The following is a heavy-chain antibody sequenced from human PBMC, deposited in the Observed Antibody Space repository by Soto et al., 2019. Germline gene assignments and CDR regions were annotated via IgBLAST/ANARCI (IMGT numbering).Heavy chain of an antibody. J-gene: IGHJ4*02. CDR3: ARNRDYAFDY. V-gene: IGHV3-7*01. CDR2: MKQDGSDK. CDR1: GFTFSNYW. Sequence: PGGSLRLSCAASGFTFSNYWMSWVRQAPGKGLEWVAIMKQDGSDKFYVDSVKGRFTISRDNAKNSLYLQMSSLRTEDAAVYYCARNRDYAFDYWGRGTLVTVSS. D-gene: IGHD4-17*01.